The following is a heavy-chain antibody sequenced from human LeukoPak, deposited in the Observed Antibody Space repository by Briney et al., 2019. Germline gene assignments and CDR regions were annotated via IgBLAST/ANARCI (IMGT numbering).Heavy chain of an antibody. CDR1: GFTFSSYS. CDR3: ASPSEPTTVTTFISPLHY. J-gene: IGHJ4*02. Sequence: GGSLRLSCAASGFTFSSYSMNWVRQAPGKGLEWVSSISSSSSYIYYADSVKGRFTISRHNSKNTLYLQMNSLRAEDTAVYYCASPSEPTTVTTFISPLHYWGQGTLVTVSS. D-gene: IGHD4-17*01. V-gene: IGHV3-21*04. CDR2: ISSSSSYI.